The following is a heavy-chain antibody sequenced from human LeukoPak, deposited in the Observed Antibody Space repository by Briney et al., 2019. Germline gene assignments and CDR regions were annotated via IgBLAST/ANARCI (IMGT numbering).Heavy chain of an antibody. CDR2: ISSSRSHI. D-gene: IGHD5-12*01. Sequence: PGGSLRLSCAASGFTFNSYSMNWVRQAPGKGLEWVSFISSSRSHIYYADSVEGRFTISRDNAKNSLYLQMNSLRAEDTAVYYCARSPGLYSGTDYWGQGILVTVSS. V-gene: IGHV3-21*01. J-gene: IGHJ4*02. CDR3: ARSPGLYSGTDY. CDR1: GFTFNSYS.